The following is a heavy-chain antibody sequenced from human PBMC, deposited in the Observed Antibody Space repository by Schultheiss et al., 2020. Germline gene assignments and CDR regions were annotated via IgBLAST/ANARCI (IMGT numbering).Heavy chain of an antibody. V-gene: IGHV4-39*01. CDR3: ATNSSGFYY. CDR1: GGSISSSNYY. J-gene: IGHJ4*02. Sequence: SETLSLMCTVSGGSISSSNYYWGWIRQPPGKGLEWIGEINHSGSTNYNPSLKSRVTISVDTSKNQFSLKLNSVTAADTAVYYCATNSSGFYYWGQGTLVTVSS. CDR2: INHSGST. D-gene: IGHD6-19*01.